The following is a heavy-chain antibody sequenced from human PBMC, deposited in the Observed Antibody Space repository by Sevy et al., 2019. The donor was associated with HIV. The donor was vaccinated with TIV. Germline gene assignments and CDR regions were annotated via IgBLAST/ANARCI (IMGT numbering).Heavy chain of an antibody. Sequence: GGSLRLSCAASGFTSSSYWMHWVRQAPGKGLVWVSRINSDGSSTSYADSVKGRFTISRDNAKNTLYLQMNSLRAEDTAVYYCVLFTVTLSDYWGQGTLVTVSS. D-gene: IGHD4-4*01. CDR1: GFTSSSYW. CDR2: INSDGSST. V-gene: IGHV3-74*01. J-gene: IGHJ4*02. CDR3: VLFTVTLSDY.